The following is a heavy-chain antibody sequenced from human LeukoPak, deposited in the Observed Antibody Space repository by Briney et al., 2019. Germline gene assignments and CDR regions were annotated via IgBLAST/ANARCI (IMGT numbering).Heavy chain of an antibody. CDR2: ISYDGSNK. V-gene: IGHV3-30*18. Sequence: GGSLRLSCAASGFTFSSYGMHWVRQAPGKGLEWVAVISYDGSNKYYADSVKGRFTISRDNSKNTLYLQMNSLRAEDTAVYYCTKVAWVYWGQGTLVTVSS. CDR1: GFTFSSYG. J-gene: IGHJ4*02. CDR3: TKVAWVY. D-gene: IGHD7-27*01.